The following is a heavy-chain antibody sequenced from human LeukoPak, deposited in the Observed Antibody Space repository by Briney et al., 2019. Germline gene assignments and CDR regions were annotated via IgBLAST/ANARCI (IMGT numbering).Heavy chain of an antibody. V-gene: IGHV1-2*02. CDR3: ARGVYYYDSSGYYSSDY. D-gene: IGHD3-22*01. CDR2: INPNSGGT. Sequence: EASVKVSCKASGYTFTGYYMHWVRQAPGQGLEWMGWINPNSGGTNYAQKFQGRVTMTRDTSISTAYMELSRLRSDDTAVYYCARGVYYYDSSGYYSSDYWGQGTLVTVSS. J-gene: IGHJ4*02. CDR1: GYTFTGYY.